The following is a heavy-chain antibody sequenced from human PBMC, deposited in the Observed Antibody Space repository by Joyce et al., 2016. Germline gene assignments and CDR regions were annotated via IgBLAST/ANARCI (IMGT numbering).Heavy chain of an antibody. CDR2: LRSSSSYI. CDR1: GLTFSSYS. CDR3: ARSSYTNGIFDY. J-gene: IGHJ4*02. Sequence: EVQLVESGGGLVKPGGSLRLSCAASGLTFSSYSRSWVRKDRGKGLEWVSSLRSSSSYIKYTDSVKGRFTISRDNAKNSLYLQMNSLRVEDTAVYYCARSSYTNGIFDYWGQGTLVTVSS. V-gene: IGHV3-21*01. D-gene: IGHD2-8*01.